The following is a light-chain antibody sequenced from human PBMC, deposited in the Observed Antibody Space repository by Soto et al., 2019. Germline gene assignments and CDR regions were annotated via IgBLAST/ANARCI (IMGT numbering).Light chain of an antibody. CDR2: GAS. CDR3: QQFHISRT. CDR1: QSLNARY. J-gene: IGKJ1*01. Sequence: EIVFPPSPGTLSFSPGARATLSCRASQSLNARYLAWYQVKPGQAPRLLFYGASSRATGIPDRFIGSGSGTDFTLTITGLEPEDFAVYYYQQFHISRTFGQGTKVDI. V-gene: IGKV3-20*01.